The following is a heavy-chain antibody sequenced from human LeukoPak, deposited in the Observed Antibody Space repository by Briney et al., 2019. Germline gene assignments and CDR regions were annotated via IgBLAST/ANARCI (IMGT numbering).Heavy chain of an antibody. J-gene: IGHJ4*02. Sequence: GGSLRLSCAASGFTFSSYWMSWVRQAPGKGLEWVGRIKSKTDGGTTDYAAPVKGRFTISRDDSKNTLYLQMNSLKTEDTAVYYCTTEYYYDSSGYIDYWGQGTLVTVSS. V-gene: IGHV3-15*01. D-gene: IGHD3-22*01. CDR3: TTEYYYDSSGYIDY. CDR1: GFTFSSYW. CDR2: IKSKTDGGTT.